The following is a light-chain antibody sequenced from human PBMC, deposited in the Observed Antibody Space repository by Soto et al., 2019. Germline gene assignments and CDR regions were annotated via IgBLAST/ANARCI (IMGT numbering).Light chain of an antibody. Sequence: QSALTQPPSASGSPGQSVTISCTGTSSDVGAYDYVCWYQQHPGKAPKLMIYEVNKRPSGVPDRFSGSKSGNTASLTVSGLQAGDEADYYCNSYTSSSTRVFGGGTKLTVL. V-gene: IGLV2-8*01. CDR2: EVN. CDR3: NSYTSSSTRV. J-gene: IGLJ2*01. CDR1: SSDVGAYDY.